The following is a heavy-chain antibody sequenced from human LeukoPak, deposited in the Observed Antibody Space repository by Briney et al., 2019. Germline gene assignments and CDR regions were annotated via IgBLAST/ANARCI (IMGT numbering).Heavy chain of an antibody. CDR2: LYNTGNT. V-gene: IGHV3-53*01. CDR1: GFTVNSNY. J-gene: IGHJ4*02. CDR3: ARLTPAAGRLYFVD. Sequence: PGGSLRLSCAASGFTVNSNYLSWVRQAPGKGLGWVSTLYNTGNTYYADSVKGRFSISRDNSKNTLFLQMNSLRAEDTAVYYCARLTPAAGRLYFVDWGPGTLVTVSS. D-gene: IGHD6-13*01.